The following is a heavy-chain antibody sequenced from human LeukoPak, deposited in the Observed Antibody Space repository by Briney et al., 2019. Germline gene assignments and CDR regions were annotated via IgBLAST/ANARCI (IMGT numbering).Heavy chain of an antibody. CDR2: ISGSGVTT. CDR3: AKKVVVGATSPYSDFQD. D-gene: IGHD1-26*01. J-gene: IGHJ1*01. Sequence: GGSLRLSCVASGFTFSSYAMSWVRQAPGKGLEWVSAISGSGVTTHYAGSVKGRFSISRDDSKNTLYLQMNSLRAEDTALYYCAKKVVVGATSPYSDFQDWGQGTLVTVSS. V-gene: IGHV3-23*01. CDR1: GFTFSSYA.